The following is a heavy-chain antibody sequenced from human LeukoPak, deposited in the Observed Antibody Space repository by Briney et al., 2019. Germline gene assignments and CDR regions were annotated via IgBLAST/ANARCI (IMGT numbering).Heavy chain of an antibody. Sequence: PGGSLRLSCAASGFTFSSYGMHWVRQAPGKGLEWAAVISHDGSNKYYADSVKGRFTISRDNSKNTLYLQMNSLRAEDTAVYYCAKDRLRWAQLQYYFDYWGQGTLVTVSS. J-gene: IGHJ4*02. CDR3: AKDRLRWAQLQYYFDY. V-gene: IGHV3-30*18. CDR2: ISHDGSNK. D-gene: IGHD5-24*01. CDR1: GFTFSSYG.